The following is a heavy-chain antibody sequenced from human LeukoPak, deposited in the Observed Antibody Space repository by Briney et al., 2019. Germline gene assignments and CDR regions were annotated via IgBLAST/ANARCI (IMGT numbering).Heavy chain of an antibody. V-gene: IGHV1-18*01. CDR2: ISAYNGNT. CDR3: ARDGGGYSSSWYELDWFDP. J-gene: IGHJ5*02. Sequence: ASVKVSCKASGYTFTSYGISWVRQAPGQGLEWMGWISAYNGNTNYAQKLQGRVTMTTDTSTSTAYMALRSLRSDDTAVYYCARDGGGYSSSWYELDWFDPWGQGTLVTVSS. D-gene: IGHD6-13*01. CDR1: GYTFTSYG.